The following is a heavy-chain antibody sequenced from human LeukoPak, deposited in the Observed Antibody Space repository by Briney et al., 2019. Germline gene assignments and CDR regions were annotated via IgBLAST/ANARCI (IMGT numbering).Heavy chain of an antibody. Sequence: GGSLRLSCAASGFTFSSYSMNWVRQAPGRGLEWVSSISSTGTHIYYADSVKGRFTISRSNAKNSLYLQMNSLRAEDTAVYYCAGGASSGYYYDAFDIWGQGTMVTVSS. D-gene: IGHD3-22*01. CDR2: ISSTGTHI. V-gene: IGHV3-21*01. CDR1: GFTFSSYS. J-gene: IGHJ3*02. CDR3: AGGASSGYYYDAFDI.